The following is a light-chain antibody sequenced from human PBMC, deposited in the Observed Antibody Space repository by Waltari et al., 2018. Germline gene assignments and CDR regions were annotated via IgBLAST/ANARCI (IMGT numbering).Light chain of an antibody. J-gene: IGKJ4*01. CDR2: DAS. Sequence: EIVLTQSPAILSFSPGERDTLSCRASQSVGPYLAWYQHLPGQSPRLLIYDASYRATGSPGRFCCSGSEADCTLTIGSLQPEDFAVYDFQQLRCWPLPIGGGTRVQI. V-gene: IGKV3-11*01. CDR1: QSVGPY. CDR3: QQLRCWPLP.